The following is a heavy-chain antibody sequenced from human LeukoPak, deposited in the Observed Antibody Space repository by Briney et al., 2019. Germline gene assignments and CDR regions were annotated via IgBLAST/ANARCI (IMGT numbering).Heavy chain of an antibody. Sequence: SVKASCKASGGTFISYAISWVRQAPGQGLEWMGGIIPIFGTANYAQKFQGRVTITADESTTTAYMELSSLRSEDTAVYYCARVTHTELSTWFDPWGQGTLVTVSS. D-gene: IGHD5-18*01. CDR1: GGTFISYA. V-gene: IGHV1-69*13. CDR2: IIPIFGTA. J-gene: IGHJ5*02. CDR3: ARVTHTELSTWFDP.